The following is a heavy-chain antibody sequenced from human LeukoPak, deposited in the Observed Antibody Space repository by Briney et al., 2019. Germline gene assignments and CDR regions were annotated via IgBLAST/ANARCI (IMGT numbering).Heavy chain of an antibody. Sequence: PGGSLRLSCAASGFTFSNYWMSWVRQAPGKGLEWVSAISGSGGSTYYADSVKGRFTISRDNAKNSLYLQMNSLRAEDTAVYYCARGLFDYWGQGTLVTVSS. V-gene: IGHV3-21*01. CDR3: ARGLFDY. J-gene: IGHJ4*02. CDR2: ISGSGGST. CDR1: GFTFSNYW.